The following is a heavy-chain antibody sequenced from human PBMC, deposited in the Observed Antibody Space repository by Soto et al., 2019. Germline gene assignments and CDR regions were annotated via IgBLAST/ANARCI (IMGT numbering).Heavy chain of an antibody. J-gene: IGHJ4*02. CDR3: ARGRKVGSSGWRRDDESAY. CDR1: GGSFSGYY. Sequence: QVQLQQWGAGLLKPSETLSLTCAVYGGSFSGYYWSWIRQPPGKGLEWIGEINHSGSTNYNPSLKSRVTISVDTSKNQFSLKLSSVTAADTAVYYCARGRKVGSSGWRRDDESAYWGQGTLVTVSS. V-gene: IGHV4-34*01. D-gene: IGHD6-19*01. CDR2: INHSGST.